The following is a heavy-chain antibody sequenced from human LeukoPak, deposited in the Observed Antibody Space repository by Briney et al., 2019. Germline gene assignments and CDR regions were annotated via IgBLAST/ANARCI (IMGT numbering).Heavy chain of an antibody. D-gene: IGHD2-21*02. Sequence: GGSLRLSCTGSGFTFGDYAMNWVRQVPGKGLEWIGFIRSKTYDKTTEYAASVKDRFTISRDDSKNIAYLQINSLKVEDTAVYYCSRSGSGDCYFGRPGQDWGEGTLITVSS. CDR2: IRSKTYDKTT. V-gene: IGHV3-49*04. CDR3: SRSGSGDCYFGRPGQD. J-gene: IGHJ4*02. CDR1: GFTFGDYA.